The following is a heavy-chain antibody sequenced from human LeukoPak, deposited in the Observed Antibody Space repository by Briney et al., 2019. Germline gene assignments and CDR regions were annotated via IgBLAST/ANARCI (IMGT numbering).Heavy chain of an antibody. D-gene: IGHD3-22*01. CDR1: GGSFSGYY. V-gene: IGHV4-34*01. CDR2: INHSGST. Sequence: SETLSLTCAVYGGSFSGYYWSWIRQPPGKGLEWIGEINHSGSTNYNPSLKSRVTISVDTSKNQFSLKLSSVTAADTAVYYCATLVSGYYYFDYWGQGTLVTVSS. J-gene: IGHJ4*02. CDR3: ATLVSGYYYFDY.